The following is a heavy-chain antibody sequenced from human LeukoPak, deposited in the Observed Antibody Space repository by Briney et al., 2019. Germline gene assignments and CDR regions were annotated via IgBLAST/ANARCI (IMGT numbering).Heavy chain of an antibody. V-gene: IGHV3-9*01. Sequence: PGRSLRLSCAASGFTFDDYAMHWVRQTPGKGLEWVSGISWNGGRIGYADSVKGRFTISRDNAKNSLYLQMNSLRAEDTAVYYCASRGGKGLPWGQGTLVTVSS. J-gene: IGHJ5*02. CDR1: GFTFDDYA. CDR3: ASRGGKGLP. D-gene: IGHD4-23*01. CDR2: ISWNGGRI.